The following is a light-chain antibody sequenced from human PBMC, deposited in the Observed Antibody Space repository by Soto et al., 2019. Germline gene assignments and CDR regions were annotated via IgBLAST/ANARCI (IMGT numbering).Light chain of an antibody. J-gene: IGLJ1*01. V-gene: IGLV3-1*01. CDR2: QDT. Sequence: SYELTQPPSVSVSPGQTVSITCSGDKLGDRFAYWYQQKPGQSPVLVIYQDTKRPSGIPERFSASNSGNTATLIISGTQAMDEADYYCQAWDSSTAVFGTGTKVTVL. CDR1: KLGDRF. CDR3: QAWDSSTAV.